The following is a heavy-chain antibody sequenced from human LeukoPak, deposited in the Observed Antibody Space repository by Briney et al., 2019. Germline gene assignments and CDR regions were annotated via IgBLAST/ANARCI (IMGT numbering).Heavy chain of an antibody. J-gene: IGHJ3*02. CDR1: GFTFSDYY. CDR3: ARPAASGAHDAFDI. V-gene: IGHV3-11*01. D-gene: IGHD2-2*01. CDR2: ISSSGSTI. Sequence: PGGSLRLSCAASGFTFSDYYMSWIRQAPGKGLEWVSYISSSGSTIYYADSVKGRFTISRDNAKNSLYLQMNSLRAEDTAVYYCARPAASGAHDAFDIWGQGTMVIVSS.